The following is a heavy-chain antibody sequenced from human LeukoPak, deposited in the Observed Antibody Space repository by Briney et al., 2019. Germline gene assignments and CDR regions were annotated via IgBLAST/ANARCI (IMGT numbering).Heavy chain of an antibody. V-gene: IGHV3-11*06. Sequence: GGSLRLSCAASGFTFSDYYMSWIRQAPGKGLEWVSSISSSSSYIYYADSVKGRFTISRDNAKNSLYLQMNSLRAEDTAVYYCARDYSNYAGGGDYWGQGTLVTVSS. CDR2: ISSSSSYI. CDR1: GFTFSDYY. J-gene: IGHJ4*02. D-gene: IGHD4-11*01. CDR3: ARDYSNYAGGGDY.